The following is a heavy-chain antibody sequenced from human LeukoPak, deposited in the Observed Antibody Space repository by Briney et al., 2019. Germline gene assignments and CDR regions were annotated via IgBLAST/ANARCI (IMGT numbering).Heavy chain of an antibody. CDR2: IYYGGST. D-gene: IGHD2-8*02. Sequence: SETLSLTCTVSGGSISSYYWSWLRQPPGKGLEWIGYIYYGGSTNYNPSLKGRVTISVDTSKNQFSLKLSSVTAADTAVYYCSRDPLVNWYFDLWGRGTLVTVSS. J-gene: IGHJ2*01. V-gene: IGHV4-59*01. CDR3: SRDPLVNWYFDL. CDR1: GGSISSYY.